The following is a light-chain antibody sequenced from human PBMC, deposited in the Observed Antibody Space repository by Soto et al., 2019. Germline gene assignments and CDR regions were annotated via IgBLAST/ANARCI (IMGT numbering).Light chain of an antibody. CDR1: QDIGTY. V-gene: IGKV1-8*01. Sequence: AIRMTQSPSSLSASTGDRVTIPCRASQDIGTYLAWYQQKPGKAPKLLIYAASSLQSGVPSRFSGSGSGTDFTLTISWLQSEDFATYYCQHYYNYPRTFGQGNKVDIK. CDR2: AAS. J-gene: IGKJ1*01. CDR3: QHYYNYPRT.